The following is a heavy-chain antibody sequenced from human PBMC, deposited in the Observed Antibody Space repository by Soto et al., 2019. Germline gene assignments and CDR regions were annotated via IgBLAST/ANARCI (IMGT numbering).Heavy chain of an antibody. CDR3: ARPYYDSSGYYLWYFDY. Sequence: QVQLVQSGAEVKKPGSSVKLSCKASGDSFNTFAVTWVRQAPGQGLEWMGGIIPIFDTPNYAQKFQGRVTIIADKSTSTPYMELSSLRSEDTAVYYCARPYYDSSGYYLWYFDYWGQGTLVTVSS. CDR2: IIPIFDTP. J-gene: IGHJ4*02. D-gene: IGHD3-22*01. V-gene: IGHV1-69*06. CDR1: GDSFNTFA.